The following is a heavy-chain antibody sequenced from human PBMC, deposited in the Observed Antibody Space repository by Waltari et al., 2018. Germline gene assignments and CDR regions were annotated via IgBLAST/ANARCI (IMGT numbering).Heavy chain of an antibody. CDR2: IIPIFGTA. D-gene: IGHD3-16*01. CDR1: GGPFSSYA. V-gene: IGHV1-69*08. Sequence: QVQLVQSGAEVKKPGSSVKVSCKASGGPFSSYAISWVRQAPGQGLEWMGRIIPIFGTANYEQKFQGRVTITADKSTSTAYMELSSLRSEDTAVYYCARDGGGEGLHLGELPIDYWGQGTLVTVSS. CDR3: ARDGGGEGLHLGELPIDY. J-gene: IGHJ4*02.